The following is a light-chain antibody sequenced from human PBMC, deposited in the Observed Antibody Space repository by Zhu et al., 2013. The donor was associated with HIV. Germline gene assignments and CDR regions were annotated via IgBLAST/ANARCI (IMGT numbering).Light chain of an antibody. CDR3: QQTYSSPWT. Sequence: DIQMTQSPSSLSASVGDRVTITCRASQGISNYLAWYQQKPGKVPKLLIYAASTLQSGVPSRFSGSGSERDFTLTINGLQPEDFATYFCQQTYSSPWTFGQGTQVEIK. CDR1: QGISNY. J-gene: IGKJ1*01. V-gene: IGKV1-27*01. CDR2: AAS.